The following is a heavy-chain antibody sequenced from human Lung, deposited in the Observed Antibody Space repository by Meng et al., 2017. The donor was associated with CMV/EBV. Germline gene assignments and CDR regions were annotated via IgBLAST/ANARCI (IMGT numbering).Heavy chain of an antibody. D-gene: IGHD2-21*01. CDR3: ARVPSYCGGDCYDAGKQPLDY. CDR1: GFTFSSYW. Sequence: GEXXKISCAASGFTFSSYWMHWVRQAPGKGLVWVSRINSDGSSTSYADSVKGRFTISRDNAKNTLYLQMNSLRAEDTAVYYCARVPSYCGGDCYDAGKQPLDYWGQGTXVTVSS. J-gene: IGHJ4*02. CDR2: INSDGSST. V-gene: IGHV3-74*01.